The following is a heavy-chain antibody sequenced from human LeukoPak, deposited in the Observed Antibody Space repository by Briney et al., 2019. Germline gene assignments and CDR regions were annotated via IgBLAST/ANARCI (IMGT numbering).Heavy chain of an antibody. V-gene: IGHV4-31*03. CDR3: ARHSGHSSTNDAFDI. D-gene: IGHD6-13*01. CDR2: IYYSGST. Sequence: SETLPLTCTVSGGSISSGGYYWSWIRQHPGKGLEWIGYIYYSGSTYYNPSLKSRVTISVDTSKNQFSLKLSSVTAADTAVYYCARHSGHSSTNDAFDIWGQGTMVIVSS. J-gene: IGHJ3*02. CDR1: GGSISSGGYY.